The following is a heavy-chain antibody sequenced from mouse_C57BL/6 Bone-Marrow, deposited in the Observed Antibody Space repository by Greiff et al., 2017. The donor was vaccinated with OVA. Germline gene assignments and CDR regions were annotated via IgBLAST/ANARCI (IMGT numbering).Heavy chain of an antibody. CDR1: GSTFPDYH. V-gene: IGHV1-18*01. J-gene: IGHJ2*01. D-gene: IGHD1-1*01. CDR2: INPNNGGP. CDR3: ARRRYYYGSSYYFDY. Sequence: VQLQQSGPELVKPGASVKIPCKASGSTFPDYHMAWVKQSPGQSLEWIGDINPNNGGPTYNQTFKGQATLTVDTSSSPAYLELRSLTSEDTAVYDCARRRYYYGSSYYFDYWGEGTTRTVSS.